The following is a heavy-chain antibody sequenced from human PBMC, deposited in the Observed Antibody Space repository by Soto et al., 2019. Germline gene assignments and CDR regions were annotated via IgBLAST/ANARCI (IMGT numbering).Heavy chain of an antibody. J-gene: IGHJ4*02. CDR2: ISSDGSNK. Sequence: QVQLVESGGGVVQPGRSLRLSCAVSGFTFSSHAMHWFRQAPGKVLEWVTLISSDGSNKYYADSVKGRFTTSRDNSKNTMYLQMNSLRVEDTAVYYCARDDEGGSDCDLGYWGQGALVTVSS. CDR3: ARDDEGGSDCDLGY. D-gene: IGHD1-26*01. CDR1: GFTFSSHA. V-gene: IGHV3-30-3*01.